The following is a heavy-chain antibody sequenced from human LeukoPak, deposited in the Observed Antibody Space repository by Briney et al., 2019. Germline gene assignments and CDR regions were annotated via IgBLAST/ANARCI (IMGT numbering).Heavy chain of an antibody. CDR1: GFTFRDYG. CDR3: ARARMVGGTTYYFAY. V-gene: IGHV3-33*01. Sequence: GGSLRLSCAASGFTFRDYGMHWVRQAPGKGLEWVALIWYDGTTKDYADSVKGRFTISRDNSKNTLYLQMNSLRAKDTAVYYCARARMVGGTTYYFAYWGQGTLVTVSS. J-gene: IGHJ4*02. CDR2: IWYDGTTK. D-gene: IGHD1-26*01.